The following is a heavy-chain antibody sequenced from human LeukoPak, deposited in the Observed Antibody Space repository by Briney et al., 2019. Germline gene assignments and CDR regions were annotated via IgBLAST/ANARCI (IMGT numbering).Heavy chain of an antibody. Sequence: GGSLRLSCAASGFTFSNYAMHWVRQAPGKGLEWVAVIWYDGSNKYYADSVKGRFTISRDNSKNTLYLQMNSLRAEDTAVYYCARGSSSFYYSSYHMDVWGKGTTVAVSS. CDR3: ARGSSSFYYSSYHMDV. V-gene: IGHV3-33*01. D-gene: IGHD3-16*02. CDR1: GFTFSNYA. J-gene: IGHJ6*03. CDR2: IWYDGSNK.